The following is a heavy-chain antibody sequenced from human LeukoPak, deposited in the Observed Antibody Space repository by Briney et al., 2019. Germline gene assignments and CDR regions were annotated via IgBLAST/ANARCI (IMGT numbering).Heavy chain of an antibody. CDR3: ARSRAGSRKAPSDY. CDR1: GGSFSGYY. J-gene: IGHJ4*02. CDR2: INHSGST. Sequence: SETLSLTCAVYGGSFSGYYWSWIRQPPGKGLEWIGEINHSGSTNYNPSLKSRVTISVDTSKNQFSLKLSSVTAADTAVYYCARSRAGSRKAPSDYWGQGTLVTVSS. V-gene: IGHV4-34*01.